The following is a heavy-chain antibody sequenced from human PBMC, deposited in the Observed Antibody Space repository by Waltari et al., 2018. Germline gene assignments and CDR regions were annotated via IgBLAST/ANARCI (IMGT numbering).Heavy chain of an antibody. CDR2: INAGNGNT. J-gene: IGHJ4*02. CDR1: GYTFTSYA. CDR3: ARDYAAGTSGGY. D-gene: IGHD6-13*01. Sequence: QVQLVQSGAEVKKPGASVKVSCKASGYTFTSYAMHWVRQAPGQRLEWMGWINAGNGNTKYSQKFQGRVTITRDTSASTAYMELSSLRSEDTAVYYCARDYAAGTSGGYWGQGTLVTVSS. V-gene: IGHV1-3*01.